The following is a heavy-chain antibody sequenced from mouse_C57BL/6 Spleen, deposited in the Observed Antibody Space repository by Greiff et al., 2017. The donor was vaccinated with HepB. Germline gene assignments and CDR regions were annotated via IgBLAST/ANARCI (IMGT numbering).Heavy chain of an antibody. CDR3: ARLATTVVADY. V-gene: IGHV1-4*01. CDR2: INPSSGYT. D-gene: IGHD1-1*01. J-gene: IGHJ2*01. Sequence: QVQLQQSGAELARPGASVKMSCKASGYTFTSYTMHWVKQRPGQGLEWIGYINPSSGYTKYNQKFKDKATLTADKSSSTAYMQLSSLTSEDSAVYYCARLATTVVADYWGQGTTLTVSS. CDR1: GYTFTSYT.